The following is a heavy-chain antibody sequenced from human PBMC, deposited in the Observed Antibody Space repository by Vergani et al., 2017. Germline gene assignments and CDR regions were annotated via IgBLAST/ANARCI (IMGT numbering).Heavy chain of an antibody. D-gene: IGHD2-2*01. J-gene: IGHJ6*02. CDR2: ISSSGSTI. CDR1: GFTFSSYE. V-gene: IGHV3-48*03. Sequence: VQLVESGGGVVQPGRSLRLSCAASGFTFSSYEMNWVRQAPGKGLEWVSYISSSGSTIYYADSVKGRFTISRDNAKNSLYLQMNSLRADDTAVYYCARALYQLPFYGMDVWGQGTTVTVSS. CDR3: ARALYQLPFYGMDV.